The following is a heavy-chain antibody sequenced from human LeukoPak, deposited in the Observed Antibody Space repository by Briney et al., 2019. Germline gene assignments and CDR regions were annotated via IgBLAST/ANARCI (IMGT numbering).Heavy chain of an antibody. V-gene: IGHV4-4*07. CDR3: ARAFFEYYYGSGSYYNPHYFDY. CDR1: GDSISSYY. J-gene: IGHJ4*02. D-gene: IGHD3-10*01. Sequence: PSETLSLICTVSGDSISSYYWTWIRQPAGKGLEWIGRVDSSGSAIYNPSLKSRVTMSVDTSKNQFSLKLSSVTAADTAVYYCARAFFEYYYGSGSYYNPHYFDYWGQGTLVTVSS. CDR2: VDSSGSA.